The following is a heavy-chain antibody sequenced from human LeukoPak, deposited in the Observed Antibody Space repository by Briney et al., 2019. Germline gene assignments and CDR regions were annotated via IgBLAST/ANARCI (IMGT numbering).Heavy chain of an antibody. D-gene: IGHD6-19*01. Sequence: PGGSLRLSCTASGFTFSTYPMNWVRQAPGKGLEWISYINGGSSLIHYADSVKGRFTISRDNAKNSLYLQMNSLRAEDTAVYYCARVHSSGWYGATRYYYYYYMDVWGEGTTVTVSS. CDR2: INGGSSLI. CDR3: ARVHSSGWYGATRYYYYYYMDV. CDR1: GFTFSTYP. V-gene: IGHV3-48*04. J-gene: IGHJ6*03.